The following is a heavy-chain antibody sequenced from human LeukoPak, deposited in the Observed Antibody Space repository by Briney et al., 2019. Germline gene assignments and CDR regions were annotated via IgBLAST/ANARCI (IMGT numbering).Heavy chain of an antibody. D-gene: IGHD6-6*01. CDR3: ARVMPVDQMAARPRPPKKNWFDP. CDR1: GYTFTSYG. Sequence: GASVTVSCKASGYTFTSYGISWVRQAPGQGLEWMGWISAYNGNTNYAQKLQGRVTMTTDTSTSTAYMELRSLRSDDTAVYYCARVMPVDQMAARPRPPKKNWFDPWGQGTLVTVSS. CDR2: ISAYNGNT. J-gene: IGHJ5*02. V-gene: IGHV1-18*01.